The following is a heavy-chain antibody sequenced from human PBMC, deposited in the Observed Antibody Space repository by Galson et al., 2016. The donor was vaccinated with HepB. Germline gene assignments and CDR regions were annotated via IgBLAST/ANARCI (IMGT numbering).Heavy chain of an antibody. V-gene: IGHV3-30*04. CDR1: GFTFRSYA. J-gene: IGHJ5*02. Sequence: LRLSCAASGFTFRSYAMHWVRQAPGKGLEWVAVISYDGSKKYFADSVKGRFTISRDNSKNTVDLQMDSLRAEDTAVYYCAREGSLPTKNWFDPWGQGTLVTVSS. CDR3: AREGSLPTKNWFDP. D-gene: IGHD1-14*01. CDR2: ISYDGSKK.